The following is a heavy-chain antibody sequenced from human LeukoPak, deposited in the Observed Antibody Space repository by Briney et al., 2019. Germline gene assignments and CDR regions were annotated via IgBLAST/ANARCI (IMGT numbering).Heavy chain of an antibody. Sequence: GGSLRLSCAASGFSVSNSYMYWVRQAPGKGLEWVAVISYDGSNKYYADPVKGRFTISRDNSKNTLYLQMNSLRAEDTAVYYCARGGGIAAAGKIDYWGQGTLVTVSS. V-gene: IGHV3-30*14. CDR2: ISYDGSNK. D-gene: IGHD6-13*01. CDR1: GFSVSNSY. CDR3: ARGGGIAAAGKIDY. J-gene: IGHJ4*02.